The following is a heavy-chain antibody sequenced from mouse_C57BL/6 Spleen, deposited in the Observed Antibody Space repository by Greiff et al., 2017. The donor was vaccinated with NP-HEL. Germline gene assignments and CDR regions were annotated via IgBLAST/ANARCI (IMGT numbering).Heavy chain of an antibody. D-gene: IGHD2-5*01. CDR2: IDPSDSYT. Sequence: QVQLQQPGAELVKPGASVKLSCKASGYTFTSYWMQWVKQRPGQGLEWIGEIDPSDSYTNYNQKFKGKATLTVDTSSSTAYMQLSSLTSEDSAVYYCARSGVYSNYVRFAYWGQGTLVTVSA. CDR1: GYTFTSYW. CDR3: ARSGVYSNYVRFAY. V-gene: IGHV1-50*01. J-gene: IGHJ3*01.